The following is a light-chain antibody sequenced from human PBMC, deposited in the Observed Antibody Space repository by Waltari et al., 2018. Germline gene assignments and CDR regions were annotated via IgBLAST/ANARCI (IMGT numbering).Light chain of an antibody. J-gene: IGKJ1*01. CDR2: KAS. CDR1: QSIADW. Sequence: DIQLTQSPSTLSASVGDRVTITCRASQSIADWLAWYQQKPGKAPKLLIYKASSVDMGVPSRFSGSGSGTEFTLTISGLQPDDFATYYCQQYHTFSTFGQGTKVDIK. V-gene: IGKV1-5*03. CDR3: QQYHTFST.